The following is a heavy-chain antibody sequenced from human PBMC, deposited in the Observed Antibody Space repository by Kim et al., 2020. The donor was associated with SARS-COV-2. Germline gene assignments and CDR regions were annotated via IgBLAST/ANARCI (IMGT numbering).Heavy chain of an antibody. CDR2: ISSNGGST. D-gene: IGHD6-19*01. Sequence: GGSLRLSCAASGFTFSSYAMHWVRQAPGKGLEYVSAISSNGGSTYYANSVKGRFTISRDNSKNTLYLQMGSLRAEDMAVYYCARGRWLVPFDYWGQGTLVTVSS. J-gene: IGHJ4*02. CDR3: ARGRWLVPFDY. V-gene: IGHV3-64*01. CDR1: GFTFSSYA.